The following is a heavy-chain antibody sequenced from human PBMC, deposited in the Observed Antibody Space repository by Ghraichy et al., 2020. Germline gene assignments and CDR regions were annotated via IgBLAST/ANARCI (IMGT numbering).Heavy chain of an antibody. J-gene: IGHJ4*02. CDR2: IQQDGSEK. Sequence: GGSLRLSCAASGFTFSSYWMSWVRQAPGKGLEWVSHIQQDGSEKYYVDSVKGRFTISRDNAKNSLYLQMNSLRAEDTAVYYCARASGHVRRGLMTFDYWGQGTLVTVSS. CDR1: GFTFSSYW. D-gene: IGHD2-8*01. CDR3: ARASGHVRRGLMTFDY. V-gene: IGHV3-7*01.